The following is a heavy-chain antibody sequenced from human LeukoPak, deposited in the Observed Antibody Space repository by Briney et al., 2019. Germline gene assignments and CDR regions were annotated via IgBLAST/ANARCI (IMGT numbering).Heavy chain of an antibody. J-gene: IGHJ4*02. V-gene: IGHV3-7*05. Sequence: GGSLRLSCAASGFTFSTYWMSWVRQAPGKGLEWVANINQDGSEKYYVDSVKGRLTISRDNARNSLYLQMNSPRAEDTAIYYCARGSNWAFDYWGQGTLVTVSS. CDR3: ARGSNWAFDY. CDR1: GFTFSTYW. CDR2: INQDGSEK. D-gene: IGHD7-27*01.